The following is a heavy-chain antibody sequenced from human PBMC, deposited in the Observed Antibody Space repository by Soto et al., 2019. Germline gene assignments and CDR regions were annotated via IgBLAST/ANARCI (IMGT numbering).Heavy chain of an antibody. CDR2: INHSVST. V-gene: IGHV4-34*01. D-gene: IGHD3-22*01. Sequence: SETLSLTCAVYGGSFSGYYWSWIRQPPGKGLEWIGEINHSVSTNYNPSLKSRVTISVDTSKNQFSLKLSSVTAADTAVYYRARGKLYASSGYYGCWGQGTRAIVAS. CDR3: ARGKLYASSGYYGC. CDR1: GGSFSGYY. J-gene: IGHJ4*02.